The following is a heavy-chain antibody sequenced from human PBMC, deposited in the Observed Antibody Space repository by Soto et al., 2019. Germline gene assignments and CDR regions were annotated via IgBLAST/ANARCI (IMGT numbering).Heavy chain of an antibody. CDR3: ARDDAFDNENGFDM. V-gene: IGHV3-33*01. CDR1: GFPFSFYG. CDR2: IVSDGSAI. Sequence: QPGGSLRLSCAVSGFPFSFYGFHWVRQSPGKWLELLGVIVSDGSAIYHADSLEGRFFISRDNSKDILYLQINSLRVEDTAVYYCARDDAFDNENGFDMWGQGTMVTVSS. D-gene: IGHD3-3*02. J-gene: IGHJ3*02.